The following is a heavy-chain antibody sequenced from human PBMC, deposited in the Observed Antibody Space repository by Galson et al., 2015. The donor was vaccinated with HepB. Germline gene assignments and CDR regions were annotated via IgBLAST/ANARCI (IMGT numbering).Heavy chain of an antibody. D-gene: IGHD3-22*01. Sequence: SVKVSCKASGYTFTSYAMNWVRQAPGQGLEWMGWINTNTGNPTYAQGFTGRFVFSLDTSVSTAYLQISSLKAEDTAVYYCARVSDYSYYYDSSGYPEGLLDIWGQGTMVTVSS. J-gene: IGHJ3*02. CDR1: GYTFTSYA. V-gene: IGHV7-4-1*02. CDR3: ARVSDYSYYYDSSGYPEGLLDI. CDR2: INTNTGNP.